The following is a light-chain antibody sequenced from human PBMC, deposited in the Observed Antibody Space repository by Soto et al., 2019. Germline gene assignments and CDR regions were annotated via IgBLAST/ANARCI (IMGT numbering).Light chain of an antibody. J-gene: IGLJ2*01. CDR2: DNH. CDR1: SSNIASHT. Sequence: QSVLTQPPSASGTPGQRVTISCSGSSSNIASHTVNWYQQLPGTAPKLVIFDNHKRPSGVPDRFSGSKSGNTASLTVSGLQAEDEADYYCSSYAGSNNLVFGGGTKLTVL. V-gene: IGLV1-44*01. CDR3: SSYAGSNNLV.